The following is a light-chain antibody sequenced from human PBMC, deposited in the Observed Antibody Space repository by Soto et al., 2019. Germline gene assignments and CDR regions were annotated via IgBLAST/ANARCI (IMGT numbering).Light chain of an antibody. J-gene: IGKJ1*01. CDR2: KAS. CDR3: QHYNSYSEA. V-gene: IGKV1-5*03. CDR1: QTISSC. Sequence: DIQMTKSPSTLSASVGDRVTITGLSSQTISSCLAWYQQKPGKAPKLLIYKASTLKSGVPSRLSGSGSGTEFTLTISSLQPDDFATYYCQHYNSYSEAFGQGTKVDIK.